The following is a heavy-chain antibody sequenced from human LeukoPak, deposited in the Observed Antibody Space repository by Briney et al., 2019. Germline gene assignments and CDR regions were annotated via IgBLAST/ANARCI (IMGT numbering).Heavy chain of an antibody. V-gene: IGHV1-2*02. CDR1: GYTFTSYY. Sequence: ASVKVSCQASGYTFTSYYMHWVRQAPGQGLEWMGWINPNTGGTNFAQRFQGRVTMTRDTSIRTTYMELSRLTSDDTAVYYCARDLRPASTVVIPGEFDFWAQGTLVTVSS. J-gene: IGHJ4*02. CDR2: INPNTGGT. CDR3: ARDLRPASTVVIPGEFDF. D-gene: IGHD4-23*01.